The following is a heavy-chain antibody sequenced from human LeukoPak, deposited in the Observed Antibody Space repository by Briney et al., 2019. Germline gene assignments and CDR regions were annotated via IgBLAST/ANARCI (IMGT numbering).Heavy chain of an antibody. CDR2: INTNTGNP. Sequence: ASVKVSCKASGYTFTSYAMNWVRQAPGQGLEWMGWINTNTGNPTYAQGFTGRFVFSLDTSVSTAYLQISSLKAEDTAVYYCARLYSSGWYSSYYFDYWGQGTLVTVSS. CDR3: ARLYSSGWYSSYYFDY. J-gene: IGHJ4*02. CDR1: GYTFTSYA. V-gene: IGHV7-4-1*02. D-gene: IGHD6-19*01.